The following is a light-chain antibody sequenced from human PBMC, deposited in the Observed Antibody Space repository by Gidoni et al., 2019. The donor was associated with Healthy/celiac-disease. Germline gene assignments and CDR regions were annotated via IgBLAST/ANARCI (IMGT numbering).Light chain of an antibody. J-gene: IGKJ2*01. V-gene: IGKV1-5*01. CDR2: DVS. CDR3: QQYYSYPVT. CDR1: QSISSW. Sequence: DNQMTQSPSTLSASVGDRVNLSCRASQSISSWVAWYQQKPGKAPTLLIYDVSTMESGVPPRFSGSGSGTEFTLTISSLQPDDFETYYCQQYYSYPVTFGQGTKLEIK.